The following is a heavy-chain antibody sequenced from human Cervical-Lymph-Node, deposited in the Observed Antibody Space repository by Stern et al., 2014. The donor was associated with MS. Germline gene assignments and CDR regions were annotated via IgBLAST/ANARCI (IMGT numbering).Heavy chain of an antibody. CDR2: ISHSGVT. J-gene: IGHJ4*02. Sequence: QAQLQESGPGLVKPSQTLSLTCTVSGASIKTIGYFWSLVRQPPAKGLEWIGFISHSGVTFYNETLKSRVTLSQDTSANQFSLRLTSVTAADTALYFCMRGDYWGRGILVAVSS. CDR1: GASIKTIGYF. CDR3: MRGDY. V-gene: IGHV4-31*03.